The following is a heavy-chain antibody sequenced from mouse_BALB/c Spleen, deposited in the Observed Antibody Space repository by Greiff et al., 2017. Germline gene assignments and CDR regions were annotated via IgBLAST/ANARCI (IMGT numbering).Heavy chain of an antibody. CDR3: ARSAGYGDYAMDY. J-gene: IGHJ4*01. Sequence: VQLKESGPGLVKPSQSLSLTCTVTGYSITSDYAWNWIRQFPGNKLEWMGYISYSGSTSYNPSLKSRISITRDTSKNQFFLQLNSVTTEDTATYYCARSAGYGDYAMDYWGQGTSVTVSS. D-gene: IGHD1-2*01. CDR1: GYSITSDYA. CDR2: ISYSGST. V-gene: IGHV3-2*02.